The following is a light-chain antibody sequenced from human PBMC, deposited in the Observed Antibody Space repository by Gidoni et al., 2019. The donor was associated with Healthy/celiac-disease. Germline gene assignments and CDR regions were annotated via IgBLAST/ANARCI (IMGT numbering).Light chain of an antibody. V-gene: IGKV1-39*01. CDR1: QSISSY. CDR3: QQSYSTPPLT. CDR2: AAS. Sequence: DIQMTQPPSSLSASVGDRVTITCRASQSISSYLNWYQQKPGKAPKLLIYAASSLQSGVPSRFSGSGSGTDFTLTISSLQPEDFATYYCQQSYSTPPLTFXGXTKVEIK. J-gene: IGKJ4*01.